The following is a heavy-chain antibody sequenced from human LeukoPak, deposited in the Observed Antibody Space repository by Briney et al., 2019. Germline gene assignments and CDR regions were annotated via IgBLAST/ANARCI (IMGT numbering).Heavy chain of an antibody. J-gene: IGHJ5*02. V-gene: IGHV4-59*01. Sequence: SETLSLTCTVSGGSISSYYWSWIRQPPGKGLEWIGYIYYSGSTNYNPSLKSRVTISVDTSKNQFSLKLSSVTAADTAVYYCARVPGGDFWSGYRNWFDPWGQGTLVTVSS. CDR2: IYYSGST. D-gene: IGHD3-3*01. CDR3: ARVPGGDFWSGYRNWFDP. CDR1: GGSISSYY.